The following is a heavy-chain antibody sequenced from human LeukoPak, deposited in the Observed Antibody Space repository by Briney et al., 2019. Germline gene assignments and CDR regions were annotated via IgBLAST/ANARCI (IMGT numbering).Heavy chain of an antibody. Sequence: GESLQISCQGSGYSFTSYWIGWVRQMPGKGLEWMGIIYPGDSDTRYSPSFQGQVTISADKSISTAYLQWSSLKASDTAMYYCARRGLYGDNAFDIWGQGTMVTVSS. V-gene: IGHV5-51*01. CDR3: ARRGLYGDNAFDI. CDR2: IYPGDSDT. D-gene: IGHD4-17*01. CDR1: GYSFTSYW. J-gene: IGHJ3*02.